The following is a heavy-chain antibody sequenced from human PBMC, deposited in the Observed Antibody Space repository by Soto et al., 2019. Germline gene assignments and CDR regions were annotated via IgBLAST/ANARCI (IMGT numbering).Heavy chain of an antibody. Sequence: QVQLQESGPGLVKPSQTLSLTCTVSGGSISSGGYYWSWIRQHPGKGLVWIGYIYYSGSTYYNPYLYSRVTRSVDTSKNQCSLKLSSVTAADTAGYYCARGYYDILAGYPNWFDPWGQGTLVTVSS. J-gene: IGHJ5*02. V-gene: IGHV4-31*03. D-gene: IGHD3-9*01. CDR2: IYYSGST. CDR1: GGSISSGGYY. CDR3: ARGYYDILAGYPNWFDP.